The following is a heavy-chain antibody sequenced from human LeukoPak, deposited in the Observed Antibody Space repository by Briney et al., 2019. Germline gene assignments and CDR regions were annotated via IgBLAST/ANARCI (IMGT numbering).Heavy chain of an antibody. V-gene: IGHV4-38-2*02. J-gene: IGHJ3*02. D-gene: IGHD3-10*01. Sequence: PSETLSLTCSVSGYSISNGYFWGWIRQPPGKGLEWIGNIYHNGITYYNPSLKSRVTISVDTSKNQFSLKLSSVAAADTAVYYCAREGFGELPRYAFDIWGQGTMVTVSS. CDR3: AREGFGELPRYAFDI. CDR1: GYSISNGYF. CDR2: IYHNGIT.